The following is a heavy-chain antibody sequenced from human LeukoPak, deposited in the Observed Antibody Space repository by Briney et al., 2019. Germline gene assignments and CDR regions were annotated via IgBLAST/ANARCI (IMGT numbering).Heavy chain of an antibody. J-gene: IGHJ6*04. Sequence: GESLGISWKGSGYRFTSYLISWVRPMPGKGLEGVGRNDPSDSYTNQSPSSQGHVNISADKSIRAASLEWGSLKASDSAMYYCASGYDDSYGMDVWGKGATVTVSS. V-gene: IGHV5-10-1*01. D-gene: IGHD5-12*01. CDR1: GYRFTSYL. CDR2: NDPSDSYT. CDR3: ASGYDDSYGMDV.